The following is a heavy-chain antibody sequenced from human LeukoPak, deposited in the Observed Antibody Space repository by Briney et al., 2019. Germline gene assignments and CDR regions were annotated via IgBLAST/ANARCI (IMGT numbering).Heavy chain of an antibody. CDR1: GYSFTAAYN. Sequence: ASLKVSSKASGYSFTAAYNIHWLRQAPGQGPEFMGWINPSSGDTRYAQKFQGRVTVTRDTFISTAYMELSSLTSDDTAVYYCARDPRGTYDYWGQGTLVTVSS. J-gene: IGHJ4*02. D-gene: IGHD5-12*01. V-gene: IGHV1-2*02. CDR2: INPSSGDT. CDR3: ARDPRGTYDY.